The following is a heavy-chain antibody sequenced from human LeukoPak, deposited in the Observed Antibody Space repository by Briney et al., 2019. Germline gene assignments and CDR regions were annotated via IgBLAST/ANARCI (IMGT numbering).Heavy chain of an antibody. V-gene: IGHV3-21*01. J-gene: IGHJ4*02. CDR1: GLTFSSYS. D-gene: IGHD5-12*01. CDR2: ISSSSSYI. Sequence: GGSLRLSCAASGLTFSSYSMNWVRQAPGKGLEWVSSISSSSSYIYYADSVKGRFTISRDNAKNSLYLQMNSLRAEDTAVYYCARRGVATTSFDYWGQGTLVTVSS. CDR3: ARRGVATTSFDY.